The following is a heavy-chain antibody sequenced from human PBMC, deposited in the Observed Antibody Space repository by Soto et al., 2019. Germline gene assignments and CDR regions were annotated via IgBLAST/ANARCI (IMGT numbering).Heavy chain of an antibody. V-gene: IGHV3-23*01. J-gene: IGHJ4*02. Sequence: PGGSLRLSCAASGFTFSTYAMIWVRQAPGKGLEWVSVITGSGGSTYYADSVKGRFTISRDTSKNTLFLQMNSLRAEDTAVYYCAKDRYGDYGGIDYWDQGTMVTVSS. CDR2: ITGSGGST. CDR1: GFTFSTYA. D-gene: IGHD4-17*01. CDR3: AKDRYGDYGGIDY.